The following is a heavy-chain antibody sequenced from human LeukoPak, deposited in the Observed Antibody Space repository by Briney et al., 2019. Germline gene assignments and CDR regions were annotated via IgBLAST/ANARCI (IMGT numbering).Heavy chain of an antibody. CDR3: ARVDTAMVSFDY. Sequence: PSETLSLTCTVSGXSISSGDYYWSWIRQPPGKGLEWIGNIYYSGSTYYNPSLKSRVTISVDTSKNQFSLKLSSVTAADTAVYYCARVDTAMVSFDYWGQGTLVTVSS. J-gene: IGHJ4*02. CDR1: GXSISSGDYY. CDR2: IYYSGST. V-gene: IGHV4-30-4*01. D-gene: IGHD5-18*01.